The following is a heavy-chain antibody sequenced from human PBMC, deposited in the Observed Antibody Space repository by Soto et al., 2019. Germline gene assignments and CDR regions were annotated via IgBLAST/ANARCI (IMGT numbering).Heavy chain of an antibody. Sequence: GESLKISCKGSGYRFASYWIGWVRQMPGKGLEWMGRIHGGDSDTTYSPTFQGQVSISADKSISTAYLYWSSLRPSDTAMYYCVRYGGKDLDYWGQGTLVTVYS. CDR1: GYRFASYW. D-gene: IGHD2-15*01. J-gene: IGHJ4*02. CDR2: IHGGDSDT. V-gene: IGHV5-51*01. CDR3: VRYGGKDLDY.